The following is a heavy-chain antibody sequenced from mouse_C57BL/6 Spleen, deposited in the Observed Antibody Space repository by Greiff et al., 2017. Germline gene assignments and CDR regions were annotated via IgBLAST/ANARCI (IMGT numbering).Heavy chain of an antibody. J-gene: IGHJ1*03. CDR3: ARYGYGNYWYFDV. V-gene: IGHV1-64*01. CDR1: GYTFTSYW. Sequence: VQLQQPGAELVKPGASVKLSCKASGYTFTSYWMHWVKQRPGQGLEWIGMIHPNSGSTNYNEKFKSKATLTVDKSSSTAYMQLSSLTSEDSAVYYCARYGYGNYWYFDVWGTGTTVTVSS. D-gene: IGHD2-1*01. CDR2: IHPNSGST.